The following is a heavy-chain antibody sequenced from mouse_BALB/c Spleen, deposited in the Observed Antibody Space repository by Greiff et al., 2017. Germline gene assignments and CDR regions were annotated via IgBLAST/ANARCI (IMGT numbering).Heavy chain of an antibody. D-gene: IGHD2-3*01. CDR1: GFTFSSFG. Sequence: EVKLEESGGGLVQPGGSRKLSCAASGFTFSSFGMHWVRQAPEKGLEWVAYISSGSSTIYYADTVKGRFTISRDNPKNTLFLQMTSLRSEDTAMYYCARDMTPYAMDDWGQGTSVTVSS. V-gene: IGHV5-17*02. J-gene: IGHJ4*01. CDR2: ISSGSSTI. CDR3: ARDMTPYAMDD.